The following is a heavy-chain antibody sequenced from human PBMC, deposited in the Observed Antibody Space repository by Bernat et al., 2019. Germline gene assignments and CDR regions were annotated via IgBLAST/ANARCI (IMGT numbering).Heavy chain of an antibody. V-gene: IGHV3-11*05. J-gene: IGHJ6*03. D-gene: IGHD3-3*01. CDR3: ARRSRVSGVVIYDYYYYMDV. Sequence: QVQLVESGGGLVKPGGSLRLSCAASGFTFCDYYMSWIRQAPGKGLEWVSYISSSSSYTNYADSVKGRFTISRDNAKNSLYLQMNSLRAEDTAVYYCARRSRVSGVVIYDYYYYMDVWGKGTTVTVSS. CDR1: GFTFCDYY. CDR2: ISSSSSYT.